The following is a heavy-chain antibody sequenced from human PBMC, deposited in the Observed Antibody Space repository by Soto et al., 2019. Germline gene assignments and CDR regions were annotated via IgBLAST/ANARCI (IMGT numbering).Heavy chain of an antibody. CDR3: AKDGDIASAGYYFDY. Sequence: QVQLVESGGGVVQPGRSLGLSCAASGFTFSSYGLHWVRQAPGKGLEWVAVISSDGRNKYYADSVKGRFTISRDNSQNTLYLQMNRLRAEDTAVYYCAKDGDIASAGYYFDYWGQGTLVTVSS. CDR2: ISSDGRNK. V-gene: IGHV3-30*18. D-gene: IGHD6-13*01. CDR1: GFTFSSYG. J-gene: IGHJ4*02.